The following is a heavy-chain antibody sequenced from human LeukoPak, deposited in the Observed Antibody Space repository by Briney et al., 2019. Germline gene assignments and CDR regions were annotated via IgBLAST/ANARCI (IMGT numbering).Heavy chain of an antibody. CDR1: GYTFTGYY. CDR2: INPNSGGT. Sequence: ASVKVSCKASGYTFTGYYMHWVRQAPGQGLEWMGWINPNSGGTNYAQKFQGWVTMTRDTSISTAYMELSRLRSDDTAVYYCARGPALRFLEWLADWYFDYWGQGTLVTVSS. D-gene: IGHD3-3*01. J-gene: IGHJ4*02. CDR3: ARGPALRFLEWLADWYFDY. V-gene: IGHV1-2*04.